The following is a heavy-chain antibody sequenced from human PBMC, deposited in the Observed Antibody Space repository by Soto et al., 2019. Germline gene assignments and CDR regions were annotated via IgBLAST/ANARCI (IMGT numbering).Heavy chain of an antibody. Sequence: QVQLVQSGAEVKKPGSSVKVSCKASGGTFGSYAISWVRQAPGQGLEWMGGIIPIPGTANYAQKFQGRVTIAAAESTSTAYMELSSLRSEDTAVYYCARSQGSSTSLEIYYYYYYGMDVRGQGTTVTVSS. V-gene: IGHV1-69*01. CDR3: ARSQGSSTSLEIYYYYYYGMDV. J-gene: IGHJ6*02. D-gene: IGHD2-2*01. CDR2: IIPIPGTA. CDR1: GGTFGSYA.